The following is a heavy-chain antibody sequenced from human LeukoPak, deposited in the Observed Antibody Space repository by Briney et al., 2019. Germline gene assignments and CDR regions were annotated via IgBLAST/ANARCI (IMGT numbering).Heavy chain of an antibody. Sequence: GGSLRLSCAASGFIFSNSWMHWVRQVPGKGQVWVSRIDSDGRLTTYADSVKGRFTISRDNTKNTLILQMTNLRADDTSVYYCAFGSGTYYNALDIWGQGTMVTVS. D-gene: IGHD1-26*01. CDR2: IDSDGRLT. J-gene: IGHJ3*02. V-gene: IGHV3-74*03. CDR1: GFIFSNSW. CDR3: AFGSGTYYNALDI.